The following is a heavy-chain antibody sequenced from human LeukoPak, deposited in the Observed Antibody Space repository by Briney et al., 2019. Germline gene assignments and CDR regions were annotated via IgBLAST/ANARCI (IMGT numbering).Heavy chain of an antibody. Sequence: GASVKVSCKASGYTFTSYDINWVRQAPGQGLEWMGIINPSGGSTSYAQKYQGRVTMTRDTSTSTVYMELSSLRSEDTAVYYCARSSSSSGPPDYWGQGTLVTVSS. CDR2: INPSGGST. V-gene: IGHV1-46*01. CDR3: ARSSSSSGPPDY. J-gene: IGHJ4*02. D-gene: IGHD6-6*01. CDR1: GYTFTSYD.